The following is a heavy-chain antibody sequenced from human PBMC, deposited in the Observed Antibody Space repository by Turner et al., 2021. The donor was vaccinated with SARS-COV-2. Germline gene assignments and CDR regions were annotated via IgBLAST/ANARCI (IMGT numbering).Heavy chain of an antibody. CDR2: IIPIFGTA. V-gene: IGHV1-69*01. D-gene: IGHD1-7*01. J-gene: IGHJ4*02. CDR3: ARSEKGNYVDFDY. Sequence: QVQLVQSGAEMQKPGSSVKVSCHASGGTFSTFSSYAINWVRQAPGQGREWMGGIIPIFGTANYAQKFQGRVTITADESTSTAYMELSSLRSEDTAVYYCARSEKGNYVDFDYWGQGTLVTVSS. CDR1: GGTFSTFSSYA.